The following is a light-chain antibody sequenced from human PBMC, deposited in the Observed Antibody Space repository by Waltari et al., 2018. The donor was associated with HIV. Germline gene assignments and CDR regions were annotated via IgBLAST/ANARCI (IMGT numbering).Light chain of an antibody. Sequence: DIQMTQSPSTLSASVGDRVTITCRASQSISSWLAWYQQKPGKAPKLLIYKASSLESGVPSRFSGSGSGTEFTLTISSLQPDDFATYYCQQSYDVPRTFGPGTKVNVK. J-gene: IGKJ3*01. CDR3: QQSYDVPRT. V-gene: IGKV1-5*03. CDR1: QSISSW. CDR2: KAS.